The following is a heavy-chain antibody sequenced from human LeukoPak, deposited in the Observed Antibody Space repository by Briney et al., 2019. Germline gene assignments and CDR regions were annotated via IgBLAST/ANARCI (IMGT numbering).Heavy chain of an antibody. J-gene: IGHJ3*02. CDR2: ISSGSTYT. Sequence: PGGSLRLSCAASGFTFSTYNMNWVSQAPGKGLEWVSSISSGSTYTYYADSVKGRFTISSDNDKNSLYLEMNSLRAEDTSVYYCARDAFYSYDSSNWYPGALNIWGQGTMVTVSS. CDR3: ARDAFYSYDSSNWYPGALNI. CDR1: GFTFSTYN. V-gene: IGHV3-21*06. D-gene: IGHD6-13*01.